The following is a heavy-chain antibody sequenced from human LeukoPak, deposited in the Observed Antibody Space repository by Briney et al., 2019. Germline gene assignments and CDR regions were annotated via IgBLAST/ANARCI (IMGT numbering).Heavy chain of an antibody. V-gene: IGHV1-24*01. J-gene: IGHJ4*02. D-gene: IGHD1-1*01. CDR3: ATMTTTTHAGEY. CDR2: FDPEDGET. Sequence: GASVKVSCKVSGYTLTELSMHWVRQAPGKGLEWMGGFDPEDGETVYAQKFQGRVTMTEDTSTDTAYMELSSLRSEDTAVYYCATMTTTTHAGEYWGQGTLVTVSS. CDR1: GYTLTELS.